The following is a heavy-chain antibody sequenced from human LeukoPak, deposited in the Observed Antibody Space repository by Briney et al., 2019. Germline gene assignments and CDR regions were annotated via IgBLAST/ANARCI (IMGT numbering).Heavy chain of an antibody. D-gene: IGHD6-13*01. V-gene: IGHV4-61*02. CDR2: IYTSGST. J-gene: IGHJ4*02. CDR1: GGSISSGSYY. Sequence: TSQTLSLTCTVSGGSISSGSYYWSWIRQPAGKGLEWIGRIYTSGSTNYNPSLKSRVTIPVDTSKNQFSLKLSSVTAADTAVYYCASRIAAAGSDFDYWGQGTLVTVSS. CDR3: ASRIAAAGSDFDY.